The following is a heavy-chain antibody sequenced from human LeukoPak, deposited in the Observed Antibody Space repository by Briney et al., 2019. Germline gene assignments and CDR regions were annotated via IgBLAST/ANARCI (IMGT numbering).Heavy chain of an antibody. V-gene: IGHV3-15*07. Sequence: LGGSLRLSCAASVFTLSNAWMNWVREAPGEGVGWVCLNKSKAAGETTDYDAHVKGRYTISTEDSKATLYLQMNSLKTEDTAVYYCTSGPIVAGEDFDYWGQGTLVTVSS. J-gene: IGHJ4*02. CDR2: NKSKAAGETT. CDR1: VFTLSNAW. CDR3: TSGPIVAGEDFDY. D-gene: IGHD5-12*01.